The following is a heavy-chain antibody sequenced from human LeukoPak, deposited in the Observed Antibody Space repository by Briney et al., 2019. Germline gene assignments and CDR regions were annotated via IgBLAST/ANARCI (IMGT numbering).Heavy chain of an antibody. J-gene: IGHJ4*02. CDR1: GGSFSSGGYY. CDR2: IYYSGST. V-gene: IGHV4-31*03. D-gene: IGHD3-10*01. CDR3: AWAGMVRGVLFDY. Sequence: PSQTLSLTCTVSGGSFSSGGYYWSWIRQHPGKGLEWIGYIYYSGSTYYNPSLKSRVTISVDTSKNQFPLKLSSVTAADTAVYYCAWAGMVRGVLFDYWGQGTLVTVSS.